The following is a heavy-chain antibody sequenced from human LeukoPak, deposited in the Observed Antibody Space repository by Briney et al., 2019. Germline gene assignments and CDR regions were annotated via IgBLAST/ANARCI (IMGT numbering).Heavy chain of an antibody. V-gene: IGHV3-33*01. D-gene: IGHD2-2*01. J-gene: IGHJ3*02. CDR3: ARDKWSSASSPDVYDI. Sequence: PGTSLRLSCAASGFTFSSYGMHWVRQAPGKGLEWVAVIWYDGSNKYYADSVKGRFTISRDNSKNTLYLQMNSLRAEDTAVYYCARDKWSSASSPDVYDIWGQGTMVTVSS. CDR1: GFTFSSYG. CDR2: IWYDGSNK.